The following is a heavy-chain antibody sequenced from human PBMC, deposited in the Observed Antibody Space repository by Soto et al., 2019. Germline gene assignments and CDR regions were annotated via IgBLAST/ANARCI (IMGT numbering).Heavy chain of an antibody. CDR2: INPIVGRR. V-gene: IGHV1-46*01. J-gene: IGHJ6*02. CDR1: GYTFTKYY. Sequence: ASVKVSCKASGYTFTKYYLHWVRQAPGQGLEWMGVINPIVGRRSYAQKFQGRVTMTTDTSTSTAYMELRSLRSDDTAVYYCARDHPPPRYGMDVWGQGTTVTVSS. CDR3: ARDHPPPRYGMDV.